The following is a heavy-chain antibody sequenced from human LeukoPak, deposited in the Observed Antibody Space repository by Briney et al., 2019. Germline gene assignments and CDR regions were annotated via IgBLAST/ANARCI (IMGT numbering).Heavy chain of an antibody. CDR3: AKDLTIFGVVLIVLEDDY. V-gene: IGHV3-23*01. D-gene: IGHD3-3*01. CDR1: GFTFSSYA. J-gene: IGHJ4*02. Sequence: PGGSLRLSCAASGFTFSSYAMSWVRQAPGKGLEGVSTLSCSGGSTYYADSVKGRFTISRDNSKNTLYLKMNSLRAEDTAVYYCAKDLTIFGVVLIVLEDDYWGQGTLVTVSS. CDR2: LSCSGGST.